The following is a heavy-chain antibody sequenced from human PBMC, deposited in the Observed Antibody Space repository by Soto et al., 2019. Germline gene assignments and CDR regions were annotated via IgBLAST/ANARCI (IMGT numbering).Heavy chain of an antibody. CDR2: ISWNSGSI. CDR3: AKDYYYGSGSLYGMAV. V-gene: IGHV3-9*01. CDR1: GFTFDDYA. J-gene: IGHJ6*02. Sequence: EVQLVESGGGLVQPGRSLRLSCAASGFTFDDYAMHWVRQAPGKGLEWVSGISWNSGSIGYADSVKGRFTISRDNAKNSLYLQMNSLRAEDTALYYCAKDYYYGSGSLYGMAVWGQGTTVTVSS. D-gene: IGHD3-10*01.